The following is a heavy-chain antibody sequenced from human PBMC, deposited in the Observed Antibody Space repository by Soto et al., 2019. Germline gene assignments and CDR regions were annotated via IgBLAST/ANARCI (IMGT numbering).Heavy chain of an antibody. D-gene: IGHD3-10*01. J-gene: IGHJ4*02. Sequence: EVHLVESGGGLVQPGGSLRLSCAASGFSFEIYWMGLVRQAPGKGLEWVANINPDGSGEYYLDSVKGRFTISRDNAKNSVYIQMNSLVGDDTSVYYCARENWFFDYWGQGTPVTVSS. CDR3: ARENWFFDY. V-gene: IGHV3-7*01. CDR2: INPDGSGE. CDR1: GFSFEIYW.